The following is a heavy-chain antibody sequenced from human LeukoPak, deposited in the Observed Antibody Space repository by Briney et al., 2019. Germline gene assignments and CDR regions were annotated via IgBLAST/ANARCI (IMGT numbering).Heavy chain of an antibody. V-gene: IGHV3-7*03. CDR3: AKVQKSGDYWDYFDY. Sequence: GGSLRLSCAVSGFTFSSYWMSWARQAPGKGLEWVANIKQDASEKYYVDSVKGRFTISRDNSKNTLYLQMNSLRAEDTALYYCAKVQKSGDYWDYFDYWGQGTLVTVSS. D-gene: IGHD1-26*01. CDR1: GFTFSSYW. J-gene: IGHJ4*02. CDR2: IKQDASEK.